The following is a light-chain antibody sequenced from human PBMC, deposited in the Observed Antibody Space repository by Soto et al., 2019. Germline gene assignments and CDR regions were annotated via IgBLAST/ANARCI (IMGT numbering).Light chain of an antibody. CDR2: GAS. Sequence: EIVLTQSPGTLSLSPGERATLSCRASQSVSSSYLAWYQQKPSQAPRLLIYGASSRAAGIPDRFSGSGSGTDFTLTISRLEPEDFAVYFCQQYSSSPATFGGGTKVEIK. V-gene: IGKV3-20*01. CDR3: QQYSSSPAT. J-gene: IGKJ4*01. CDR1: QSVSSSY.